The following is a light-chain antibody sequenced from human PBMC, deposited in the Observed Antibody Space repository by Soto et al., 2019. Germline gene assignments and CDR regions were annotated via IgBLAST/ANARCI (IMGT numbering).Light chain of an antibody. Sequence: QSVLTQPASVSGSPGQSITISCTGTSSDVGAYKYVSWYQQHPGKAPKLMIYEVSNRPSGVSNRFSGSKSGNTASLTISGLQADDEADYYCSSYSRDTTVLFGGGTKVTVL. V-gene: IGLV2-14*01. CDR2: EVS. J-gene: IGLJ2*01. CDR1: SSDVGAYKY. CDR3: SSYSRDTTVL.